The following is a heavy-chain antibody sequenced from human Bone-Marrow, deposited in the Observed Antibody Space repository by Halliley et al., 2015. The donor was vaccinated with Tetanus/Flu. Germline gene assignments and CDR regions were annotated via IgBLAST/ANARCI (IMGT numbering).Heavy chain of an antibody. Sequence: YVSAISHTGTNTYYADSVRGRFTISRDNSKNTVYLQMNSLRGEDTAVYYCARDGAVAGAFAYWGQGTLATVSS. J-gene: IGHJ4*02. CDR3: ARDGAVAGAFAY. CDR2: ISHTGTNT. V-gene: IGHV3-64*04. D-gene: IGHD6-19*01.